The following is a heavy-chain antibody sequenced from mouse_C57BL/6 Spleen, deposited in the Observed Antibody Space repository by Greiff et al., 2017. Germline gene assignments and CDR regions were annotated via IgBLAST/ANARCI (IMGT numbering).Heavy chain of an antibody. CDR3: TTTLYGSSLYWYFDV. CDR2: IDPENGDT. V-gene: IGHV14-4*01. CDR1: GFNIKDDY. Sequence: VQLQQSGAELVRPGASVKLSCTASGFNIKDDYMPWVKQRPEQGLEWIGWIDPENGDTEYASKFQGKATITADTSSNTAYLQLSSLTSEDTAVYYCTTTLYGSSLYWYFDVWGTGTTVTVSS. D-gene: IGHD1-1*01. J-gene: IGHJ1*03.